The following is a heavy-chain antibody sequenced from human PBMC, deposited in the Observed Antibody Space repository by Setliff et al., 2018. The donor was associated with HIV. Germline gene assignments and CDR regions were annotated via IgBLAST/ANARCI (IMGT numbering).Heavy chain of an antibody. CDR2: IYYSGST. Sequence: SETLSLTCTVSGGSISSYYWSWIRQPPGKGLEWIGYIYYSGSTNYNPSLKNRVTISVDTSKNQFSLTLRSLTAADTAVYYCASQRTYYYDSSGYTFDYWGQGTLVTVSS. CDR3: ASQRTYYYDSSGYTFDY. J-gene: IGHJ4*02. D-gene: IGHD3-22*01. CDR1: GGSISSYY. V-gene: IGHV4-59*12.